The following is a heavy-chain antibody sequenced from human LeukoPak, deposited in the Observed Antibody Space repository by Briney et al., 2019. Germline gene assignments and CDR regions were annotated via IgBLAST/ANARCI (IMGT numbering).Heavy chain of an antibody. J-gene: IGHJ6*04. D-gene: IGHD6-13*01. CDR1: GGSISSYY. Sequence: SETLSLTCTVSGGSISSYYWSWIRQLPGKGLEWIGYIYYSGSTNYNPSLKSRVTISVDTSKNQFSLKLSSVTAADTAVYYCARSGIAAAGRPYYYYGMDVWGKGTTVTVSS. CDR2: IYYSGST. V-gene: IGHV4-59*01. CDR3: ARSGIAAAGRPYYYYGMDV.